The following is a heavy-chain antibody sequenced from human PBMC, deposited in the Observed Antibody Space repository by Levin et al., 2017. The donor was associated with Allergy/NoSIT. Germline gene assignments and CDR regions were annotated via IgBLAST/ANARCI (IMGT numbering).Heavy chain of an antibody. Sequence: TSSETLSLTCSVSGISINGDSSFWSWIRQPPGKGLEWIGYIYYSGSTHYDPSLKSRLTISVDTSMNHFSLTLASVTAADTAVYYCARGVDYPKPFDPWGQGILVTVSS. CDR1: GISINGDSSF. D-gene: IGHD5-12*01. J-gene: IGHJ5*02. CDR2: IYYSGST. CDR3: ARGVDYPKPFDP. V-gene: IGHV4-30-4*01.